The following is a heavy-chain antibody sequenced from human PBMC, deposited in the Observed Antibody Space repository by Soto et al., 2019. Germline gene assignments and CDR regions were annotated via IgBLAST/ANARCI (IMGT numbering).Heavy chain of an antibody. Sequence: GGSLRLSCAASGFTFSSYSMNWVRQAPGKGLEWVSYISSSSSTIYYADSVKGRFTISRDNAKNSLYLQMNSLRDEDTAVYYRARGGGGAPLRGPDWLGADNYYYGMDVWGQGTTVTVSS. J-gene: IGHJ6*02. CDR1: GFTFSSYS. D-gene: IGHD3-10*01. V-gene: IGHV3-48*02. CDR2: ISSSSSTI. CDR3: ARGGGGAPLRGPDWLGADNYYYGMDV.